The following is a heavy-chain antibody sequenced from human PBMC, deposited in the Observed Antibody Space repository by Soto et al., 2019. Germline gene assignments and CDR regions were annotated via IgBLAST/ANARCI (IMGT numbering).Heavy chain of an antibody. Sequence: GGSLRLSCAASGFTFSSYAMSWVRQAPGKGLEWVSAISGSGGSTYYADSVKGRFTISRDNSKNTLYLQMNSLRAEDTAVYYCAKDGADYDFWSGYYPLEYYYYGMDVWGQGTTVTVSS. CDR1: GFTFSSYA. J-gene: IGHJ6*02. V-gene: IGHV3-23*01. CDR3: AKDGADYDFWSGYYPLEYYYYGMDV. CDR2: ISGSGGST. D-gene: IGHD3-3*01.